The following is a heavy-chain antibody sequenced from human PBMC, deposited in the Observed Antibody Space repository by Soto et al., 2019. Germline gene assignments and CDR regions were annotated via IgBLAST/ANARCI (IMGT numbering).Heavy chain of an antibody. CDR1: GCSFSSFA. Sequence: GSLRLSCRASGCSFSSFAMTWVRQATGKGLEWVSSIGGSGIITYYTDSVKGRFTISRDNSGNTLFLHMNSLRADDTAVYYCAKDPNGDYVGAFDSWGQGTLVTVS. J-gene: IGHJ4*02. CDR2: IGGSGIIT. D-gene: IGHD4-17*01. CDR3: AKDPNGDYVGAFDS. V-gene: IGHV3-23*01.